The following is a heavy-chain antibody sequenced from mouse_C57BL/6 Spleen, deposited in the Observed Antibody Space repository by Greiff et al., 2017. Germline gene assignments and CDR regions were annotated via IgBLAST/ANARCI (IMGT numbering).Heavy chain of an antibody. J-gene: IGHJ1*03. Sequence: QVQLQQPGAELVKPGASVKLSCKASGYTFTSYWMQWVKQRPGQGLEWIGEIDPSDSYTNYNQKFKGKATLTVDTSSSTAYMQLSSLTSEDSAVXYCARGYYGSSPYWYFDVWGTGTTVTVSS. CDR1: GYTFTSYW. CDR3: ARGYYGSSPYWYFDV. D-gene: IGHD1-1*01. V-gene: IGHV1-50*01. CDR2: IDPSDSYT.